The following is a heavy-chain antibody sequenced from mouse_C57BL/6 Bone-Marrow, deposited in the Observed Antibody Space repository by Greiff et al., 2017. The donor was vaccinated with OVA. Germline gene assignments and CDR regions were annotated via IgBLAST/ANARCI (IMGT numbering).Heavy chain of an antibody. D-gene: IGHD1-1*01. CDR3: ARHLTTVVVDY. V-gene: IGHV1-81*01. Sequence: VQRVESGAELARPGASVKLSCKASGYTFTSYGISWVKQRPGQGLEWIGEIYPRSGNTYYNEKFKGKATLTADKSSSTAYMELRSLTSEDSAVYFCARHLTTVVVDYWGQGTTLTVSS. CDR1: GYTFTSYG. J-gene: IGHJ2*01. CDR2: IYPRSGNT.